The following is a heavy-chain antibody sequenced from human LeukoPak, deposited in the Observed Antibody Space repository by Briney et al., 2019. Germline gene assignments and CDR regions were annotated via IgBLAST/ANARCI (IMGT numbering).Heavy chain of an antibody. CDR3: ARSPSSSWYTDYYGMDV. D-gene: IGHD6-13*01. CDR1: GFTFSSYE. Sequence: GGSLRLSCAASGFTFSSYEMNWVRQAPGKGLEWVSYISSSGSTIYSADSVKGRFTISRDNAKNSLYLQMNSLRAEDTAVYYCARSPSSSWYTDYYGMDVWGQGTTVTVSS. V-gene: IGHV3-48*03. CDR2: ISSSGSTI. J-gene: IGHJ6*02.